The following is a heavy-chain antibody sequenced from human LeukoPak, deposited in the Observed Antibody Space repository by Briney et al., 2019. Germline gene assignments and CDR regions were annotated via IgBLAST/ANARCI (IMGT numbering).Heavy chain of an antibody. D-gene: IGHD6-19*01. CDR2: IWYDGSNK. J-gene: IGHJ4*02. V-gene: IGHV3-33*01. CDR1: GFTFSSYG. Sequence: PGRSLRLSCSASGFTFSSYGMYWVRQAPGKGLEWVAVIWYDGSNKYYADSVKGRFTISRDNSKNTLYLQMNSLRAEDTAVYYCAGSLGVAGTIDYWGQGTLVTVSS. CDR3: AGSLGVAGTIDY.